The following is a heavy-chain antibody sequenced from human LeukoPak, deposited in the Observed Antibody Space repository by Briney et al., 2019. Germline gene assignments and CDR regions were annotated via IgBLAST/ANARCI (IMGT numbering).Heavy chain of an antibody. CDR1: GFSLSNYW. V-gene: IGHV3-74*03. Sequence: GGSLRLSCAASGFSLSNYWMHWVRQAPGKGPVWVSRIYSDGSNTMYADSVKGRFTISRDNAKNTLYLQMNSLRDEDTAVYYCAREDYCSGGSCLENWFDPWGQGTLVTVSS. CDR2: IYSDGSNT. J-gene: IGHJ5*02. D-gene: IGHD2-15*01. CDR3: AREDYCSGGSCLENWFDP.